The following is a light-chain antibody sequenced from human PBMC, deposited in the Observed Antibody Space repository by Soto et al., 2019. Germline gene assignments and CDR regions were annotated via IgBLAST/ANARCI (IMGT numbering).Light chain of an antibody. CDR1: QSVSAN. CDR2: KAS. J-gene: IGKJ1*01. V-gene: IGKV1-5*03. CDR3: QQYNTYSQT. Sequence: MTQSPPTLSVSPGERATLSCRASQSVSANIAWYQQKPGKAPKLLIYKASSLEGGVPSRFSGTGSGTEFTLTISSLQPEDFATYYCQQYNTYSQTFGQGTKVDIK.